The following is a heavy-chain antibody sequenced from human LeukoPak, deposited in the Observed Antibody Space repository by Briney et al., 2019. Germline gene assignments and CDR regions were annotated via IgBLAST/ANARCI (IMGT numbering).Heavy chain of an antibody. CDR1: GFTVSSNY. Sequence: GGSLRLSCAASGFTVSSNYMSWVRQAPGQGLEWMGWISADIGNTNYAQNFQGRVTMTRDRSTSTGYMELTSLTSDDTAVYYCARDRLGYCGYGSCLLFDNWGQGTLVTVSS. J-gene: IGHJ4*02. D-gene: IGHD2-15*01. V-gene: IGHV1-18*04. CDR3: ARDRLGYCGYGSCLLFDN. CDR2: ISADIGNT.